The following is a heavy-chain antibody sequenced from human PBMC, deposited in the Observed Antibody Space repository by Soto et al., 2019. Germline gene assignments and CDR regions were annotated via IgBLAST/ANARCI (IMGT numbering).Heavy chain of an antibody. D-gene: IGHD6-13*01. Sequence: GGSLRLSCAASGFTFTSYTMNWVRQAPGKGLEWVSSISSSSDYIYYADSMKGRVTISRDNAKNSLFLDMNSLTGEDTAVYYCARARVYATGPLDFWGQGTLVTVSS. CDR3: ARARVYATGPLDF. CDR1: GFTFTSYT. J-gene: IGHJ4*02. CDR2: ISSSSDYI. V-gene: IGHV3-21*06.